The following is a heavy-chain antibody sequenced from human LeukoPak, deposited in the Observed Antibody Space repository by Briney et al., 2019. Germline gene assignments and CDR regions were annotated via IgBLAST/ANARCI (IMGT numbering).Heavy chain of an antibody. CDR1: GFTFSNAW. Sequence: PGGSLRLSCAGSGFTFSNAWMTWVRLAPGKGLEWVGCIKSKTNGETAHYAAPVAGRFTISRDDSKNTAYLQMNSLKTEDTAVYYCTRLPVPAAMDVWGQGTTVTVSS. D-gene: IGHD2-2*01. CDR3: TRLPVPAAMDV. CDR2: IKSKTNGETA. V-gene: IGHV3-15*01. J-gene: IGHJ6*02.